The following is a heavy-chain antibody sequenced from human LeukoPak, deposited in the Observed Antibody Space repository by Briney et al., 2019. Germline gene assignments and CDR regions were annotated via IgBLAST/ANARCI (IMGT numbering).Heavy chain of an antibody. CDR2: IYYSGST. CDR1: GGSISSHY. J-gene: IGHJ5*02. CDR3: ARHLPWSGFDP. Sequence: SETLSLTCTVSGGSISSHYWSWTRQPPGKGLEWIGYIYYSGSTNYNPSLKSRVTISVDTSKNQFSLKLSSVTAADTAVYYCARHLPWSGFDPWGQGTLVTVSS. V-gene: IGHV4-59*11.